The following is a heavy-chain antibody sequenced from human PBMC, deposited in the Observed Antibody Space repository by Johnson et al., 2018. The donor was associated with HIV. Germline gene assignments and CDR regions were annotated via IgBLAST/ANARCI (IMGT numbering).Heavy chain of an antibody. Sequence: VQLVESGGGLVQPGGSLRLSCAASGFTFSSYDMHWVRQATGKGLAWVSAIGTAGDTYYPGSVKGRFTISRENAKNSWYLQMNSLRAGDTGGYYCARGGGKGSGWSFDAFDILGQGTM. CDR2: IGTAGDT. CDR3: ARGGGKGSGWSFDAFDI. V-gene: IGHV3-13*01. D-gene: IGHD6-19*01. CDR1: GFTFSSYD. J-gene: IGHJ3*02.